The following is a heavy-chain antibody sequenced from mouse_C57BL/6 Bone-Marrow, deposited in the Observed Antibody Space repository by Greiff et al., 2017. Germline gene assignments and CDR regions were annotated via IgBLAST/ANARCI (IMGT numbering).Heavy chain of an antibody. Sequence: QVQLQQPGAELVMPGASVKLSCKASGYTFTSYWMHWVKQRPGQGLEWIGEIDPSDSYTNYNQKFKGNSTLTVDKSSSTAYMQLSSLTSEDSAVYYCAREIPYYYGSSLFDYWGQGTTLTVSS. CDR3: AREIPYYYGSSLFDY. V-gene: IGHV1-69*01. J-gene: IGHJ2*01. D-gene: IGHD1-1*01. CDR1: GYTFTSYW. CDR2: IDPSDSYT.